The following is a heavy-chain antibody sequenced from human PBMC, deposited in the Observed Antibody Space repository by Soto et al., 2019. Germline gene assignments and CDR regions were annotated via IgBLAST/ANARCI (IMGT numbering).Heavy chain of an antibody. D-gene: IGHD4-17*01. CDR3: ARSPHDYGDYVATNFYYGMDV. CDR1: GYAFTSYG. CDR2: ISAYNGKT. V-gene: IGHV1-18*01. Sequence: QVQLVQSGAEVKNPGASVKVSCKASGYAFTSYGISWVRQAPGQGLECMGWISAYNGKTNYAQRFQGRVTMTTDTSTSTAYMELRSLRSDDTAVYYCARSPHDYGDYVATNFYYGMDVWGQGTTVTVSS. J-gene: IGHJ6*02.